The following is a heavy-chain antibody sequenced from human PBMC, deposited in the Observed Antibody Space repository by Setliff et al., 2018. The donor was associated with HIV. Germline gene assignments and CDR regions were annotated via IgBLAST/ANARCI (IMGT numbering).Heavy chain of an antibody. V-gene: IGHV3-23*01. J-gene: IGHJ3*01. CDR2: ITRSGENT. CDR1: GFSFGDSV. CDR3: ARRMVGTSFDVFDL. Sequence: GGSLRLSCAASGFSFGDSVLNWVRQALGTGLEWVASITRSGENTNYADSAKDRFSISRDDSENTLFLQMTSRTDEDTAVYYCARRMVGTSFDVFDLWGQGTVVTVSS. D-gene: IGHD2-21*02.